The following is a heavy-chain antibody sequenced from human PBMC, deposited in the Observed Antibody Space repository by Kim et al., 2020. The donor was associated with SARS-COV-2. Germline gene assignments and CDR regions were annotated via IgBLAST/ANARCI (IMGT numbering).Heavy chain of an antibody. CDR1: GGSISSSNW. CDR3: ARDAAVVYGNGMDV. CDR2: IYHSGST. D-gene: IGHD2-8*02. J-gene: IGHJ6*02. Sequence: SETLSLTCAVSGGSISSSNWWSWVRQPPGKGLEWIGEIYHSGSTNYNPSLKSRVTISVDKSKNQFSLKLSSVTAADTAVYYCARDAAVVYGNGMDVWGQGTTVTVSS. V-gene: IGHV4-4*02.